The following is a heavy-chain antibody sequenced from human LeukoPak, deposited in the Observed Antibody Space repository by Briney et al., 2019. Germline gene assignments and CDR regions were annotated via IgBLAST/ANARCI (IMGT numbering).Heavy chain of an antibody. D-gene: IGHD3-10*01. CDR3: TTPGYYYGSGSYFGGAGY. V-gene: IGHV3-15*01. J-gene: IGHJ4*02. Sequence: GGPLRLSCAASGFTFSNAWMSWVRQAPGKGLEWVGRIKSKTDGGTTDYAAPVKGRFTISRDDSKNTLYLQMNSLKTEDTAVYYCTTPGYYYGSGSYFGGAGYWGQGTLVTVSS. CDR1: GFTFSNAW. CDR2: IKSKTDGGTT.